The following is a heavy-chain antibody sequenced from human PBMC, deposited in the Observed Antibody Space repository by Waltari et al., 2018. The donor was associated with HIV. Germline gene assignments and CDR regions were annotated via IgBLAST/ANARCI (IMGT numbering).Heavy chain of an antibody. J-gene: IGHJ6*02. CDR3: ARFRCSSSSCYGRYAMDV. V-gene: IGHV4-59*01. CDR1: GGPISSYY. CDR2: IYYSGTT. D-gene: IGHD2-2*01. Sequence: QLQLQESGPGPVKPSGTLSRPCTAPGGPISSYYLSWYRQSHGGGLEWIGYIYYSGTTYYNHSLQSRVTISVDTSKNQFSLKVTSVTAADTAVYYCARFRCSSSSCYGRYAMDVWGQGTTVTVSS.